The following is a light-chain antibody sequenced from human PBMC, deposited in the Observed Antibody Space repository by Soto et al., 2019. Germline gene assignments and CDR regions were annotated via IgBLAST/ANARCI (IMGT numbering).Light chain of an antibody. CDR3: QQYGGSPYA. Sequence: EIVLTQSPGTLSLSPGERATLSCRASQSVPNNYIAWYQQRPGQPPRLLIYGASTRATVISDRLSGSGSGTDFTLTISRLEPEDLAVYYCQQYGGSPYAFGQGTKLEI. V-gene: IGKV3-20*01. CDR2: GAS. J-gene: IGKJ2*01. CDR1: QSVPNNY.